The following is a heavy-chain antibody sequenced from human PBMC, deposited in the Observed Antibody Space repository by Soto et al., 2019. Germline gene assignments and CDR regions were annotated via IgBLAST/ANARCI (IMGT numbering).Heavy chain of an antibody. CDR3: ARRHRGYCSSTSCYWVFDI. CDR2: IYYSGST. J-gene: IGHJ3*02. D-gene: IGHD2-2*01. Sequence: QLQLQESGPGLVKPSETLSLTCTVSGGSISSSSYYWGWIRQPPGKGLEWIGSIYYSGSTYYNPSLKSRVTISVDTSKNQFSLKLSSVTAADTAVYYCARRHRGYCSSTSCYWVFDIWGQGTMVTVSS. CDR1: GGSISSSSYY. V-gene: IGHV4-39*01.